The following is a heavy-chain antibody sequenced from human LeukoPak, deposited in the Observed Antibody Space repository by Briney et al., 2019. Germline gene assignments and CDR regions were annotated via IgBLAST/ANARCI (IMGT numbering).Heavy chain of an antibody. J-gene: IGHJ4*02. CDR3: ARRRYCTNGVCYPFDY. CDR2: INPNSGGT. V-gene: IGHV1-2*02. CDR1: GYTFTGYY. D-gene: IGHD2-8*01. Sequence: GASVKVSCKASGYTFTGYYMHWVRQAPGQGLEWMGWINPNSGGTNYAQKFQGRVTMTRDTSISTAYMELSRLRSDDTAVYYCARRRYCTNGVCYPFDYWGQGTLVTVSS.